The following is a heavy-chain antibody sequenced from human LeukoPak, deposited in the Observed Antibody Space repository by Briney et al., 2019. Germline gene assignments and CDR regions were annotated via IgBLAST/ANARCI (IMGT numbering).Heavy chain of an antibody. CDR3: AKSLARKAGIVVVPYFDL. V-gene: IGHV3-23*01. D-gene: IGHD3-22*01. Sequence: GGSLRLSCAASGFTFSSYAMSWVRQAPGKGLEWVSAISDSGGSTYYADSVKGRFTISRDNSKNTLYLQMNSLRAEDTAVYYCAKSLARKAGIVVVPYFDLWGRGTLVSVSS. CDR1: GFTFSSYA. J-gene: IGHJ2*01. CDR2: ISDSGGST.